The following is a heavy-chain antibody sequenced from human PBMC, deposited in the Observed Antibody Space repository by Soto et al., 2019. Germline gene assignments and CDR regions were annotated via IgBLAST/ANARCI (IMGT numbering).Heavy chain of an antibody. D-gene: IGHD2-2*01. CDR3: ARERSVGYCITTTCPKPFYYYAMDV. V-gene: IGHV1-69*12. CDR2: IIPIFGTP. J-gene: IGHJ6*02. CDR1: GGTFTNYA. Sequence: QVQLVQSGAEVKKPGSSLKVSCKASGGTFTNYAFSWVRQAPGQGLEWMGGIIPIFGTPDYAQKFQGRVTITAADSTRTASMELSSLRSADAAVYYCARERSVGYCITTTCPKPFYYYAMDVWGQGTTVTVSS.